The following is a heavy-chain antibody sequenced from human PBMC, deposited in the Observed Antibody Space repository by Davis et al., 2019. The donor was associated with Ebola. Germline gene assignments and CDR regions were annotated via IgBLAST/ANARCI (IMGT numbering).Heavy chain of an antibody. Sequence: GESLKISCAASGFTFSSYSMNWVRQAPGKGLEWVSYISSSSSTIYYADSVKGRFTISRDNAKNSLYLQMNSLRAEDTAVYYCARRGKADFWTGGGIGTNYYYYYMDVWGKGTTVTVSS. V-gene: IGHV3-48*04. CDR2: ISSSSSTI. J-gene: IGHJ6*03. CDR3: ARRGKADFWTGGGIGTNYYYYYMDV. D-gene: IGHD3/OR15-3a*01. CDR1: GFTFSSYS.